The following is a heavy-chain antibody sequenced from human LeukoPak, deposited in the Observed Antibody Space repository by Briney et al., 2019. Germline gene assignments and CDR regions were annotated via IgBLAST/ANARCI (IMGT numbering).Heavy chain of an antibody. CDR2: ISGSGGST. V-gene: IGHV3-23*01. D-gene: IGHD2-8*02. Sequence: GGSLRLSCAASGFTFSSYAMSWVRQAPGKGLEWVSAISGSGGSTYYADSVKGRFTISRDNSKNTLYLQMNSLRAEDTAMYYCARDTAGGTFRFDPWGQGTLVTVSS. CDR3: ARDTAGGTFRFDP. J-gene: IGHJ5*02. CDR1: GFTFSSYA.